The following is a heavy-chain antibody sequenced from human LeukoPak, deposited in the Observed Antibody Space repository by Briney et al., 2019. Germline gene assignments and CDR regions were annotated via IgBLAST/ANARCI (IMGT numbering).Heavy chain of an antibody. D-gene: IGHD3-22*01. CDR3: ARRRDYYDSSGYYWQHEEDYFDY. Sequence: SETLSLTCTVSGGSISSSSYYWGWIRQPPGKGLEWIGSIYYSGSTYYNPSLKRRVTISVDTSKNQFSLKLSSVTAADTAVYYCARRRDYYDSSGYYWQHEEDYFDYWGQGTLVTVSS. J-gene: IGHJ4*02. CDR2: IYYSGST. V-gene: IGHV4-39*01. CDR1: GGSISSSSYY.